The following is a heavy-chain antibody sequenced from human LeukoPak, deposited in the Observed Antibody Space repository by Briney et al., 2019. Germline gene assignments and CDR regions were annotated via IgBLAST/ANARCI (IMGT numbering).Heavy chain of an antibody. CDR1: GGSISSSNW. V-gene: IGHV4-4*02. J-gene: IGHJ4*02. CDR2: IYHSGST. Sequence: SETLSLTCAVSGGSISSSNWWSWVRQLPGKGLEWIGEIYHSGSTNYNPSLKSRVTISVDKSKNQFSLKLSSVTAADTAVYYCARVIVMVRGVIQSHYFDYWGQGTLVTVSS. CDR3: ARVIVMVRGVIQSHYFDY. D-gene: IGHD3-10*01.